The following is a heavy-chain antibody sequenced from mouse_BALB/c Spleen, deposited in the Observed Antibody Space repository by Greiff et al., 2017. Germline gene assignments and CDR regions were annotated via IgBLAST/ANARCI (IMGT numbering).Heavy chain of an antibody. Sequence: EVKLVESGGGLVKPGGSLKLSCAASGFTFSSYAMSWVRQTPEKRLEWVASISSGGSTYYPDSVKGRFTISRDNARNILYLQMSSLRSEDTAMYYCARGYGNYDYFDYWGQGTTLTVSS. CDR2: ISSGGST. D-gene: IGHD2-10*02. CDR3: ARGYGNYDYFDY. J-gene: IGHJ2*01. V-gene: IGHV5-6-5*01. CDR1: GFTFSSYA.